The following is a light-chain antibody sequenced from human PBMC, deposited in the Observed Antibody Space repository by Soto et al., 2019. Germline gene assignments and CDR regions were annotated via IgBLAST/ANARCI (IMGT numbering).Light chain of an antibody. V-gene: IGLV1-40*01. CDR1: SSNIGAGYD. CDR3: QSYDSTLRGSI. Sequence: QSVLTQPPSVSGAPGQRVTISCTGTSSNIGAGYDVHWYRQLPGTAPKLLIYLNINRPSGVPNRFSGSKSGTSASLTITGLQAEDEADYYCQSYDSTLRGSIFGGGTKVTV. J-gene: IGLJ2*01. CDR2: LNI.